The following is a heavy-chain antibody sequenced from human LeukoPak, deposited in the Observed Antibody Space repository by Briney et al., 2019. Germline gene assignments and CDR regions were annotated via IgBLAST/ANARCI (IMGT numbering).Heavy chain of an antibody. D-gene: IGHD3-22*01. J-gene: IGHJ4*02. V-gene: IGHV3-74*01. Sequence: GGSLRLSCAASGFTFRTYWMHWVRHAPGKGLMWVSRISGDGRSTSYADSVKGRFTISRDNAKNTLYLQMHSLRAEDTAVYYCAAFYYDPAYWGQGTLVTVSS. CDR3: AAFYYDPAY. CDR2: ISGDGRST. CDR1: GFTFRTYW.